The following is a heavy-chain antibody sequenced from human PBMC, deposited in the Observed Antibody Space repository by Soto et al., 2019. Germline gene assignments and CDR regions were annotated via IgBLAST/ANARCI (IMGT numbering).Heavy chain of an antibody. CDR3: ASGLSGDKVDQ. V-gene: IGHV4-30-4*01. CDR2: IYNSGNT. Sequence: SETLSLTCTVSGGSISDGAYYWSWIRQPPGKGLEWIGHIYNSGNTYNNQSLRSRLTISLDTSKSQFSLNLNSVTAADTAVYYCASGLSGDKVDQWGQGTLVTVSS. CDR1: GGSISDGAYY. J-gene: IGHJ4*02. D-gene: IGHD2-21*01.